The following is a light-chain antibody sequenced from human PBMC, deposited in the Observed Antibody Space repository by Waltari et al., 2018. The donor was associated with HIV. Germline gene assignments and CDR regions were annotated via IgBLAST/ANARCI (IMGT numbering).Light chain of an antibody. J-gene: IGLJ2*01. V-gene: IGLV2-23*02. CDR3: CSYAGSSTPVV. CDR1: SSDVGSYNL. Sequence: QSALTQPASVSGSPGQSITISCTGTSSDVGSYNLVSWYQQHPGKAPKLMIYEVSKRPSGVSNRFSGSKSGNTASLTISGRQAEDEADYYCCSYAGSSTPVVVGGGTKLTVL. CDR2: EVS.